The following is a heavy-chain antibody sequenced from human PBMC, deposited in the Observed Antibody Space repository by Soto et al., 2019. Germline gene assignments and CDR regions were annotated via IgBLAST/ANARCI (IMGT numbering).Heavy chain of an antibody. J-gene: IGHJ6*02. D-gene: IGHD3-3*01. CDR3: ARGTPQYYDFWSGYPTVPYGMDV. Sequence: SETLSLTCTVSGGSVSNSSHYWTWIRQPPGKGLEWIGEINHSGSTNYNPSLKSRVTISVDTSKNQFSLKLSSVTAADTAVYYCARGTPQYYDFWSGYPTVPYGMDVWGQGTTVTVSS. CDR2: INHSGST. CDR1: GGSVSNSSHY. V-gene: IGHV4-34*01.